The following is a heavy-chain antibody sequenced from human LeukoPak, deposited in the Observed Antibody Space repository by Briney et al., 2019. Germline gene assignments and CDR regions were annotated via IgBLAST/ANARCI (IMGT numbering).Heavy chain of an antibody. CDR2: FVPEDGET. CDR3: AIRHTFWSGYYDFDY. Sequence: GASVKVSCKVSGYSLTELPMHWVRQAPGKGLEWMGGFVPEDGETIYAQKFQGRVTMTEDTSTDTAYMELSSLRSEDTAVYYCAIRHTFWSGYYDFDYWGQGTLVTVSS. CDR1: GYSLTELP. J-gene: IGHJ4*02. D-gene: IGHD3-3*01. V-gene: IGHV1-24*01.